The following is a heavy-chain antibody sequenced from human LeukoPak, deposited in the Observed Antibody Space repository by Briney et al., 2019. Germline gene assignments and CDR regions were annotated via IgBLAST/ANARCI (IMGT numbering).Heavy chain of an antibody. CDR1: GFTFSSYE. CDR2: IGISGRTT. CDR3: ARLGRWLQLGPDY. Sequence: GGSLRLSCAASGFTFSSYEMNWVRQAPGKGLEWVSYIGISGRTTYYADSVKGRFSISRDNAKNSLYLQMNSLEAEDTAVYYCARLGRWLQLGPDYWGQGTLVTVSS. J-gene: IGHJ4*02. V-gene: IGHV3-48*03. D-gene: IGHD5-24*01.